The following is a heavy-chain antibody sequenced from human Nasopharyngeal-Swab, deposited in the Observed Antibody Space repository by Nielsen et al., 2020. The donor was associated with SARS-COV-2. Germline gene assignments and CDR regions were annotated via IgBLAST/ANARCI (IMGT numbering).Heavy chain of an antibody. J-gene: IGHJ4*02. D-gene: IGHD4-11*01. CDR2: ISWNSGSI. Sequence: SLKISCAASGFTFDDYAMHWVRQAPGKGLEWVSGISWNSGSIGYADSVKGRFTISRDNAKNSLYLQMNSLRAEDTALYYCAKAPHYSDYSFDYWSQGTLVTVSS. V-gene: IGHV3-9*01. CDR3: AKAPHYSDYSFDY. CDR1: GFTFDDYA.